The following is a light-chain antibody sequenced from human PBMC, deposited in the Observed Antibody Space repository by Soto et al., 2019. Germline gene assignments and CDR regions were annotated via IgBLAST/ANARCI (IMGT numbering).Light chain of an antibody. CDR1: QSVSSD. J-gene: IGKJ2*01. Sequence: EIVMTQSPATLSVSPGERVTLSCRASQSVSSDLAWYQYKPGQAPRLLFYGASTRATGTPARFSGSGSGTEFSLSISSLQSEDFAVYYCLQYNDWPPKQYTFGQGTKLEIK. V-gene: IGKV3-15*01. CDR3: LQYNDWPPKQYT. CDR2: GAS.